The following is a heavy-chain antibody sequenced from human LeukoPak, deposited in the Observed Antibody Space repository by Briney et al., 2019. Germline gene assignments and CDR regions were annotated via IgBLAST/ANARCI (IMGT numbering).Heavy chain of an antibody. Sequence: PGGSLRLSCAASGFTFSSYGMHWVRQAPGKGLEWVAVISYDGSNKYYADSVKGRFTISRDNSKNTLYLQMNSLRAEDTAVYYCARDAYRDYYDSNGYYYVGMDVWGQGTTVTVSS. CDR1: GFTFSSYG. CDR3: ARDAYRDYYDSNGYYYVGMDV. CDR2: ISYDGSNK. D-gene: IGHD3-22*01. V-gene: IGHV3-30*03. J-gene: IGHJ6*02.